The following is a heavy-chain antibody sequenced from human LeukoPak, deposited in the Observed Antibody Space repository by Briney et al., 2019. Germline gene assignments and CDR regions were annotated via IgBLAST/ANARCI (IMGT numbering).Heavy chain of an antibody. CDR1: GGTFSSYA. CDR2: IIPILGIA. V-gene: IGHV1-69*04. Sequence: SVTVSCKASGGTFSSYAISWVRQAPGQGLEWMGRIIPILGIANYAQKFQGRVTITADKSTSTAYMELSSLRSEDTAVYYCAREGYQLLLYPLGYWGQGTLVTVSS. D-gene: IGHD2-2*01. J-gene: IGHJ4*02. CDR3: AREGYQLLLYPLGY.